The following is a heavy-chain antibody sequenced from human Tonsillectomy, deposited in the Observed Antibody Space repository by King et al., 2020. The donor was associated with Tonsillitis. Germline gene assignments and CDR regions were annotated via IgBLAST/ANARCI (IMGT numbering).Heavy chain of an antibody. CDR2: IFSNDEK. CDR1: GFSLSNARMG. CDR3: ARTLDSGSYFYFDY. Sequence: VTLKESGPVLVKPTETLTLTCTVSGFSLSNARMGVSWIRQPPGKALEWLAHIFSNDEKSYSTTLKSRLTISKDTSKSQVVLTLTNMDPVDTATYYCARTLDSGSYFYFDYWGQGTLVTVSS. J-gene: IGHJ4*02. V-gene: IGHV2-26*01. D-gene: IGHD1-26*01.